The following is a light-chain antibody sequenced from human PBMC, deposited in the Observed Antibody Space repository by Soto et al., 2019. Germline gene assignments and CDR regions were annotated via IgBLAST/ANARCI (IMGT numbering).Light chain of an antibody. V-gene: IGLV2-14*01. Sequence: QSVLTQPASVSGSPGQSITISCTGTSSDIGDYNYVSWYQQHPGKAPKLMIYEVSNRPSGISNRFSGSKSGNTASLTISGLQADDEADYYCSSYTSTSSYVFRTGTKVTV. CDR2: EVS. CDR1: SSDIGDYNY. CDR3: SSYTSTSSYV. J-gene: IGLJ1*01.